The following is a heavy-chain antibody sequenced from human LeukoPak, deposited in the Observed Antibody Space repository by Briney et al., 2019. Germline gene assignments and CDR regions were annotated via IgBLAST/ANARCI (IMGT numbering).Heavy chain of an antibody. CDR3: AKDRRKYSSSWQVDY. CDR2: ISGSGGST. CDR1: GFTFSSYA. Sequence: GSLRLSCAASGFTFSSYAMSWVRQAPGKGLEWVSAISGSGGSTYYADSVKGRFTISRDNSKNTLYLQMNSLRAEDTAVYYCAKDRRKYSSSWQVDYWGQGTLVTVSS. J-gene: IGHJ4*02. D-gene: IGHD6-13*01. V-gene: IGHV3-23*01.